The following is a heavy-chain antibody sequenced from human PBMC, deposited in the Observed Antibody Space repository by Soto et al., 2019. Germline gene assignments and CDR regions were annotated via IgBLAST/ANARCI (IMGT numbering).Heavy chain of an antibody. CDR3: AGRGTSSGGRVY. CDR1: GFTFSDYY. J-gene: IGHJ4*02. D-gene: IGHD2-15*01. Sequence: QVQLVESGGGLVKPGGSLRLSCAASGFTFSDYYMSWIRQAPGKGLECISYISSSGSTIYYADSVKGRFTISRDNAKNALYLQMNRLRAEDAAVYYCAGRGTSSGGRVYWGRGTLVTVSS. V-gene: IGHV3-11*01. CDR2: ISSSGSTI.